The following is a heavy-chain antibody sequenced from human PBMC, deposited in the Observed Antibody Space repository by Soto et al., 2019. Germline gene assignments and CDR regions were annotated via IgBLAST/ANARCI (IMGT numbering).Heavy chain of an antibody. V-gene: IGHV1-69*13. CDR2: IIPIFGTA. J-gene: IGHJ4*02. Sequence: SVKVSCKASGGTFSSYAISWVRQAPGQGLEWMGGIIPIFGTANYAQKFQGRVTITADESTSTAYMELSSLRSEDTAVYYCARCYYDSSGYYRKFDYWGQGTLVTVSS. D-gene: IGHD3-22*01. CDR1: GGTFSSYA. CDR3: ARCYYDSSGYYRKFDY.